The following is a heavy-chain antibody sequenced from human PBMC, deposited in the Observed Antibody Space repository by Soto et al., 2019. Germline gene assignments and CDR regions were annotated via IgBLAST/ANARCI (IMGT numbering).Heavy chain of an antibody. D-gene: IGHD1-1*01. J-gene: IGHJ4*02. CDR3: ARDRNAAGSDY. CDR2: ISSGSTNI. CDR1: GFTFSDFY. V-gene: IGHV3-11*01. Sequence: QVQLVESGGGLVKPGGSLRLSCAASGFTFSDFYMSWIRQAPGKGLGWVSYISSGSTNIFYADSVKGRFTVSRDNAKPSVYLHMASLRAEDTAVYYCARDRNAAGSDYWGQGPLVTVSS.